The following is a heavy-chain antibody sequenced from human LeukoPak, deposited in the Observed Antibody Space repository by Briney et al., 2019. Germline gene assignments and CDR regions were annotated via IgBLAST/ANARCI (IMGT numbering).Heavy chain of an antibody. V-gene: IGHV1-2*02. CDR3: ARGGAYCGGDCYWDY. CDR1: GYIFTGYY. Sequence: ASVKVSCKGSGYIFTGYYLPWVRQAPGQGLEWMGWINPNSGGTNSAQKFQGRVTMTRDTSISTADMELRRLSSDDTAVNYCARGGAYCGGDCYWDYWGQGTLVTVSS. D-gene: IGHD2-21*02. CDR2: INPNSGGT. J-gene: IGHJ4*02.